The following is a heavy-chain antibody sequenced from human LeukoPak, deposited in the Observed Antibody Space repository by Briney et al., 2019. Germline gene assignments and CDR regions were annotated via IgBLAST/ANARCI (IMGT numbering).Heavy chain of an antibody. CDR2: ISGDGGST. CDR3: AKDIENSSGWYEGVDY. Sequence: GGSLRLSCAASGFTFDDYAMHWVRQAPGKGLEWVSLISGDGGSTFYADSMKGRFTISRDNSKNSLFLQMNGLGTEDTALYYCAKDIENSSGWYEGVDYWGQGTLVTVSS. V-gene: IGHV3-43*02. CDR1: GFTFDDYA. J-gene: IGHJ4*02. D-gene: IGHD6-19*01.